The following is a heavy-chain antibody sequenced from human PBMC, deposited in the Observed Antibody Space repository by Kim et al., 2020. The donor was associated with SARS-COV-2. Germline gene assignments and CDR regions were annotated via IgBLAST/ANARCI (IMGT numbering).Heavy chain of an antibody. J-gene: IGHJ4*02. V-gene: IGHV1-3*04. Sequence: ASVKVSCKASGYTFTTYTLHWVRQAPGQRLEWMGWFNTANGDTKYSQKFQGRVTITRDTSASIVYMELGSLRSEDTAVYYCARGAGNCYDYWGQGTLVTV. CDR2: FNTANGDT. CDR1: GYTFTTYT. CDR3: ARGAGNCYDY.